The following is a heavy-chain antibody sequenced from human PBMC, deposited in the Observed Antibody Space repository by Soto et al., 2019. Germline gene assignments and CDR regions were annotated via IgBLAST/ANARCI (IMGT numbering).Heavy chain of an antibody. CDR2: ISYDGSNK. V-gene: IGHV3-30-3*01. Sequence: PVGSLRLSCAASGFTFSSYAMHWVRQAPGKGLEWVAVISYDGSNKYYADSVKGRFTISRDNSKNTLYLQMNSLRAEDTAVYYCARDDGSSSPYYYYGMDVWGQGTTVTVSS. CDR1: GFTFSSYA. CDR3: ARDDGSSSPYYYYGMDV. J-gene: IGHJ6*02. D-gene: IGHD6-6*01.